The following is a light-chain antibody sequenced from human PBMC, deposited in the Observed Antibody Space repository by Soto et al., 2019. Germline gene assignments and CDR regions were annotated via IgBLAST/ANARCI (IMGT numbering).Light chain of an antibody. Sequence: DIVLTQSPGTLSLSPGERATLSCRASQSVSSAYLAWYQQKPGQAPSLLIYGASTRATGIPDRFSGSGSGTDFTLTISRLEPEDLAVYYCQQYANSPPWTFGQGTKVEIK. CDR2: GAS. J-gene: IGKJ1*01. CDR3: QQYANSPPWT. V-gene: IGKV3-20*01. CDR1: QSVSSAY.